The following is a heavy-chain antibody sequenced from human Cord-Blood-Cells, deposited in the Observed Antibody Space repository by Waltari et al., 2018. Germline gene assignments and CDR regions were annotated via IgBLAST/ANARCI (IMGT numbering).Heavy chain of an antibody. Sequence: QWQLEKPGAVVGKPGYSVKVYCKASGGTLSSYDTSWVRQAPGQGLEWMGGIIPIFGTANYAQKFQGRVTITADESTSTAYMELSSLRSEDTAVYYCARVTGDLTQAFDIWGQGTMVTVSS. D-gene: IGHD7-27*01. CDR3: ARVTGDLTQAFDI. CDR1: GGTLSSYD. CDR2: IIPIFGTA. V-gene: IGHV1-69*01. J-gene: IGHJ3*02.